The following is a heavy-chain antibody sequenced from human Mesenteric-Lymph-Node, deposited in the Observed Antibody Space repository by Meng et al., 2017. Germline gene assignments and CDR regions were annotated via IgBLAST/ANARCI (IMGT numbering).Heavy chain of an antibody. Sequence: GGSLRLSCAASGFTFSSYGMHWVRQAPGKGLEWVSYISLSGNTRYYADSVKGRFTISRDNAKNSLYLQINSLRAEDTAVYYCARRGYDYDTSGYQKWDYWGQGTLVTVSS. CDR1: GFTFSSYG. V-gene: IGHV3-48*01. CDR2: ISLSGNTR. D-gene: IGHD3-22*01. J-gene: IGHJ4*02. CDR3: ARRGYDYDTSGYQKWDY.